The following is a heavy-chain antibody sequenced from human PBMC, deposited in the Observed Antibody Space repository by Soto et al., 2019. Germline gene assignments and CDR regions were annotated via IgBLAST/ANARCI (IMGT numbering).Heavy chain of an antibody. D-gene: IGHD5-12*01. V-gene: IGHV3-30-3*01. CDR1: GFTFSSYA. CDR3: RTYRGYVNRYYFDY. Sequence: QVQLVESGGGVVQPGRSLRLSCAASGFTFSSYAMHWVRQAPGKGLEWVAVISYDGSNKYYADSVKGRFTISRDNSKNTLYLQMNSLRAEDTDVYYCRTYRGYVNRYYFDYWGQGTLVTVSS. J-gene: IGHJ4*02. CDR2: ISYDGSNK.